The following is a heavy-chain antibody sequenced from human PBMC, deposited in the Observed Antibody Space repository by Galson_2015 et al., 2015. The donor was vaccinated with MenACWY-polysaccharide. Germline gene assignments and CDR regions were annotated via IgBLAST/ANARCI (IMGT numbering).Heavy chain of an antibody. CDR2: IYHSGST. V-gene: IGHV4-38-2*01. CDR3: GRVVKYSGSYYILH. J-gene: IGHJ4*02. Sequence: SETLSLTCAVSGYSISSGYYWGWIRQPPGKGLKWIGSIYHSGSTYYNPSLKSRVTIAVDTSKNQFSLKLSSVTAADTAVYYCGRVVKYSGSYYILHWGQGTLVTVSS. CDR1: GYSISSGYY. D-gene: IGHD1-26*01.